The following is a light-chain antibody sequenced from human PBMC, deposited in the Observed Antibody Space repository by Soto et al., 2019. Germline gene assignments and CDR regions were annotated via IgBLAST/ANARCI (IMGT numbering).Light chain of an antibody. Sequence: EIVLTQSPGTLSLSPGERATLSCRASQSVSSSYLAWDQQKPGQAPRLLIYGASSRATGIPDRFSGSGSGTSFTLTISRLEPEDFAVYYCQRYGSSSLFTFGPGTKVDIK. CDR3: QRYGSSSLFT. J-gene: IGKJ3*01. CDR2: GAS. CDR1: QSVSSSY. V-gene: IGKV3-20*01.